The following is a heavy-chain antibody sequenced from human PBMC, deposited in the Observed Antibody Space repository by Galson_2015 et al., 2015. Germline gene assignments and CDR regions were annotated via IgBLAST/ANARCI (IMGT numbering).Heavy chain of an antibody. J-gene: IGHJ5*02. D-gene: IGHD2-2*01. Sequence: SVKVSCKASGCTFTSYAMHWVRQAPGQGLEWMGWINAGNGNTKYSQKFQGRVTITRDTSASTAYMELSSLRSEDTAVYYCARSIVVVQEGWFDPWGQGTLVTVSS. V-gene: IGHV1-3*01. CDR1: GCTFTSYA. CDR3: ARSIVVVQEGWFDP. CDR2: INAGNGNT.